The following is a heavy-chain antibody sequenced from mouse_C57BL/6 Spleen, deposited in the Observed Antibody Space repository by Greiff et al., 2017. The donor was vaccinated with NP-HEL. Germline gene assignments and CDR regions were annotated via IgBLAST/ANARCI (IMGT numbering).Heavy chain of an antibody. Sequence: VQLQQSGAELVKPGASVKISCKASGYAFSSYWMNWVKQRPGKGLEWIGQIYPGDGDTNYNGKFKGKATLTADKSSSTAYMQLSSLTSEDSAVYFCARALITTVVEGWYFDVWGTGTTVTVSS. D-gene: IGHD1-1*01. V-gene: IGHV1-80*01. J-gene: IGHJ1*03. CDR2: IYPGDGDT. CDR1: GYAFSSYW. CDR3: ARALITTVVEGWYFDV.